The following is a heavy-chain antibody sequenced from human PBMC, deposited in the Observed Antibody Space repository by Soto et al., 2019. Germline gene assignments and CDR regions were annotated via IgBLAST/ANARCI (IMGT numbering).Heavy chain of an antibody. CDR2: IDWDDDK. J-gene: IGHJ4*02. D-gene: IGHD6-19*01. CDR3: AYSPGIAVAGTGSFSFDY. V-gene: IGHV2-70*11. Sequence: LSRSGPTLVKPTQTLTLTCTFSGFSLSTSGMCVSWIRQPPGKALEWLARIDWDDDKYYSTSLKTRLTISKDTSKNQVVLTMTNMDPVDTATYYCAYSPGIAVAGTGSFSFDYWGQGTLVTVSS. CDR1: GFSLSTSGMC.